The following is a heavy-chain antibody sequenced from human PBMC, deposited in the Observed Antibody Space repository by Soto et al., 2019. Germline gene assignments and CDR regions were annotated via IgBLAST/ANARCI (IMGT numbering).Heavy chain of an antibody. CDR3: ARLGGLPGDYYYYYMDV. V-gene: IGHV5-51*01. Sequence: KVSCKGSGYSFTSYWIGWVRQIPGKGLEWMGIIYPGDSDTRYSPSFQGQVTISADKSISTAYLQWSSLKASDTAMYYCARLGGLPGDYYYYYMDVWGKGTTVTVSS. D-gene: IGHD1-26*01. CDR2: IYPGDSDT. CDR1: GYSFTSYW. J-gene: IGHJ6*03.